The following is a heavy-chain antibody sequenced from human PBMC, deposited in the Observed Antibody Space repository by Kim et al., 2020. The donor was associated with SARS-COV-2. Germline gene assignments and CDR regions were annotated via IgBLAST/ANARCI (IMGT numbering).Heavy chain of an antibody. V-gene: IGHV4-59*01. D-gene: IGHD2-15*01. J-gene: IGHJ3*02. CDR3: ARTGTRCSGGSCYSSVAFDI. CDR1: GGSISSYY. CDR2: IYYSGST. Sequence: SETLSLTCTVSGGSISSYYWSWIRQPPGKGLEWIGYIYYSGSTNYNPSLKSRVTISVDTSKNQFSLKLSAVTAADTAVYYCARTGTRCSGGSCYSSVAFDIXGQXTXVT.